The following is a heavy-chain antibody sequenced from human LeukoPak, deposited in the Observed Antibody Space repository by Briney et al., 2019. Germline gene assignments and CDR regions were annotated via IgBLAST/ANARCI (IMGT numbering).Heavy chain of an antibody. J-gene: IGHJ5*02. D-gene: IGHD6-19*01. CDR1: GFTFSTYG. V-gene: IGHV3-30*18. CDR3: AKDPSGWQFDR. Sequence: GGSLRLSCAASGFTFSTYGMHWVRQAPGKGLEWVAVIPYDGGYKYYADSVKGRFTISRDNSKNTLYLQMNSLRPEDTAVYYCAKDPSGWQFDRWGQGTLVTVSS. CDR2: IPYDGGYK.